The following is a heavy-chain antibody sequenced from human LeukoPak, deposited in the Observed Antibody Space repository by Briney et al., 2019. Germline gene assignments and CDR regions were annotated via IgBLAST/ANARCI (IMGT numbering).Heavy chain of an antibody. CDR2: INTDGAGT. J-gene: IGHJ4*02. CDR3: ATKQWLAPPPDS. Sequence: GGSLRLSCAASGFTFSKYWMLWVRQAPGKGLESVSRINTDGAGTTYADSVKGRFTVSRDNADNTMFLQMNSVRDEDTAVYYCATKQWLAPPPDSWGQGTPVTVSS. V-gene: IGHV3-74*01. D-gene: IGHD6-19*01. CDR1: GFTFSKYW.